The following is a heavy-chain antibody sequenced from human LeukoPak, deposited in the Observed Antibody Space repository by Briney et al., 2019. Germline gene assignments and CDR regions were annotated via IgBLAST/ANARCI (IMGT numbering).Heavy chain of an antibody. CDR3: ARDPVALVVVPAAAHDAFDI. D-gene: IGHD2-2*01. V-gene: IGHV4-30-4*08. CDR1: GGSISSGDYY. J-gene: IGHJ3*02. CDR2: IYYSGST. Sequence: SQTLSLTCTVSGGSISSGDYYWSWIRRPPGKGLEWIGYIYYSGSTYYNPSLKSRVTISVDTSKNQFSLKLSSVTAADTAVYYCARDPVALVVVPAAAHDAFDIWGQGTMVTVSS.